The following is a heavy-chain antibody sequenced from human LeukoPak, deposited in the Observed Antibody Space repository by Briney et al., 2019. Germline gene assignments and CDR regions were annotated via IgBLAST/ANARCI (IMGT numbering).Heavy chain of an antibody. Sequence: SLRLSCAASEPTFTSYEMNWVRQAPGKGLDWVSGIIWNSGRIGYADSVKARFTISTDNPKNSLYLQRNSLRAEAPALYCCAKDLGELWDPFDYWGQGTLVSASS. CDR3: AKDLGELWDPFDY. CDR2: IIWNSGRI. V-gene: IGHV3-9*01. CDR1: EPTFTSYE. D-gene: IGHD1-7*01. J-gene: IGHJ4*02.